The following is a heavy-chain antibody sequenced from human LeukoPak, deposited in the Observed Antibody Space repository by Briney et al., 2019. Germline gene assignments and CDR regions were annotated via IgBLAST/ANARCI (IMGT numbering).Heavy chain of an antibody. CDR3: ARDYRDGRSLEWDNWFDP. CDR2: IYTSGST. D-gene: IGHD3-3*01. V-gene: IGHV4-61*02. CDR1: GGSISSGSYY. J-gene: IGHJ5*02. Sequence: SETLSLTCTVSGGSISSGSYYWSWIRQPAGKGLEWIGRIYTSGSTNYNPSLKSRVTISVDTSKNQFSLKLSSVTAADTAVYYCARDYRDGRSLEWDNWFDPWGQGTLVTVSS.